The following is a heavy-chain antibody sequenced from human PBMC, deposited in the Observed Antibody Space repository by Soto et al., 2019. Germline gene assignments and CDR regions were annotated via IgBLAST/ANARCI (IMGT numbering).Heavy chain of an antibody. J-gene: IGHJ4*02. CDR1: GFTFSSYA. CDR3: ARPPYCGGDCYWRVDY. CDR2: ISYDGSNK. D-gene: IGHD2-21*02. Sequence: GGSLRLSCAASGFTFSSYAMHWVRQAPGKGLEWVAVISYDGSNKYYADSVKGRFTISRDNSKNTLYLQMNSLRAEDTAVYYCARPPYCGGDCYWRVDYWGQGTLVTVSA. V-gene: IGHV3-30-3*01.